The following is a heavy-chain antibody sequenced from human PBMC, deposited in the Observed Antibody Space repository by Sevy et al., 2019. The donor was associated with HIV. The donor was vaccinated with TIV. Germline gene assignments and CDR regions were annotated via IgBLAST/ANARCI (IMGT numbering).Heavy chain of an antibody. CDR3: ASLAAVGSSYYYYGMDV. J-gene: IGHJ6*01. D-gene: IGHD6-13*01. Sequence: SETLSLTCAVYGGSFSGYYWSWIRQPPGKGLEWIGEINHIGSTNYNPSLKSRGTISVDTSKNHFSLRLSSVTAADTAVYYCASLAAVGSSYYYYGMDVWGQGTTVTVSS. V-gene: IGHV4-34*01. CDR2: INHIGST. CDR1: GGSFSGYY.